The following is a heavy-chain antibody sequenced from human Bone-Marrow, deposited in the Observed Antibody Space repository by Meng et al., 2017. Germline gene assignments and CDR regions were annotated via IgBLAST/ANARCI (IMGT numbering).Heavy chain of an antibody. V-gene: IGHV1-2*06. Sequence: QVQLVQSGAEVKNPGASVKVSCKPSGYTFTAYWLHWVRQAPGQGLDWMGRIDPRSGDTQYAQNFQGRVTMTRDTSIGTTYMELSRLRSDDTAVYYCVRDEDISAAGKLFGDYWGQGTLVTVSS. CDR2: IDPRSGDT. D-gene: IGHD6-13*01. CDR1: GYTFTAYW. CDR3: VRDEDISAAGKLFGDY. J-gene: IGHJ4*02.